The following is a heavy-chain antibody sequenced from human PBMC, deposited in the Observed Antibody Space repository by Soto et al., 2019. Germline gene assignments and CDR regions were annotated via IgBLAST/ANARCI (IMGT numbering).Heavy chain of an antibody. J-gene: IGHJ6*02. V-gene: IGHV4-59*01. CDR1: GGSISSYY. D-gene: IGHD5-18*01. Sequence: PSETLSLTCTVSGGSISSYYWSWIRQPPGKGLEWIGYMYYSGSTNYNPSLKSRVTISVDTSKNQFSLKLSSVTAADTAVYYCARGQLWKNYYYYGMDVWGQGTTVTVLL. CDR3: ARGQLWKNYYYYGMDV. CDR2: MYYSGST.